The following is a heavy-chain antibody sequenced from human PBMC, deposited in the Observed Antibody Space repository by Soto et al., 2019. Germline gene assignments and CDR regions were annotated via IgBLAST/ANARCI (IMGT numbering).Heavy chain of an antibody. CDR2: INPSGGST. J-gene: IGHJ6*02. CDR3: AIEARARDGTEYYYYGMDV. Sequence: GASVKVSCKASGYTFTSYYMHWVRQAPGQGLEWMGIINPSGGSTSYAQKFQGRVTMTRDTSTSTVYMELSSLRSEDTAVYYCAIEARARDGTEYYYYGMDVWGQGTTVTVSS. D-gene: IGHD1-1*01. CDR1: GYTFTSYY. V-gene: IGHV1-46*01.